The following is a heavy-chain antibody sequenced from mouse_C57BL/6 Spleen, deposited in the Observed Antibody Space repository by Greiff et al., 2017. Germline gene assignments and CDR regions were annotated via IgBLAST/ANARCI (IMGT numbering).Heavy chain of an antibody. CDR2: INPNYGTT. CDR1: GYSFTDYN. D-gene: IGHD2-3*01. V-gene: IGHV1-39*01. Sequence: VQLQQSGPELVKPGASVKISCKASGYSFTDYNMNWVKQSNGKSLEWIGVINPNYGTTSYNQKFKGKATLTVDQSSSTAYMQLNSLTSEDSAVXYCARSYYDGYYTYWYFDVGGTGTTVTVSS. J-gene: IGHJ1*03. CDR3: ARSYYDGYYTYWYFDV.